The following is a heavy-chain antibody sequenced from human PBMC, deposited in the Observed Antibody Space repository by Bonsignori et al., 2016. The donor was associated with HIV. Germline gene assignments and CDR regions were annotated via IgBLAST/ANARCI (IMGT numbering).Heavy chain of an antibody. CDR2: INHRGST. D-gene: IGHD3-3*01. J-gene: IGHJ5*02. Sequence: WIRQPPGKGLEWIGEINHRGSTNYNPSLKSRVTISVDTSKNQFSLNVRSVTAADTALYFCARGLNYDFWRSYSSWFDPWGQGTLVTVSS. CDR3: ARGLNYDFWRSYSSWFDP. V-gene: IGHV4-34*01.